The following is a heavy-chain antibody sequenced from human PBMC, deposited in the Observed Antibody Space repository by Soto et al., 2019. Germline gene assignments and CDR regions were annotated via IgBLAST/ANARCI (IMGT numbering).Heavy chain of an antibody. D-gene: IGHD5-18*01. CDR1: GDSISSDSYY. Sequence: SETLSLTCTVSGDSISSDSYYWGWIRQPPGKGLECIGSVYYSGRTYYNPSLESLVTISVDTSKSQFSLNLRSVTAADTAVYYCARQSSGYTYGGGFDYWGQGTLVTVSS. CDR2: VYYSGRT. J-gene: IGHJ4*02. V-gene: IGHV4-39*01. CDR3: ARQSSGYTYGGGFDY.